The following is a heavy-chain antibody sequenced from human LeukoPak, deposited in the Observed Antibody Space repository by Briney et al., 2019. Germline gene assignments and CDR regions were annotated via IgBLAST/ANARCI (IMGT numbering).Heavy chain of an antibody. CDR3: AKDDDWGRYKH. Sequence: PGGSLRLSCAGSGFSFRSHGMNWVRQAPGKGLEWISGISPSGDITYYTDSVRGRFTISRDNFKNTLSLQVNSLRAEDTAMYYCAKDDDWGRYKHWGQGTLVTVSS. CDR2: ISPSGDIT. J-gene: IGHJ1*01. D-gene: IGHD3-16*01. CDR1: GFSFRSHG. V-gene: IGHV3-23*01.